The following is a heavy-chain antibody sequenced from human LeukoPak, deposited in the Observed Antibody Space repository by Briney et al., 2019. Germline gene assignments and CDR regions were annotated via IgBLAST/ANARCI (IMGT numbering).Heavy chain of an antibody. CDR1: GYTFTSYG. Sequence: ASVKVSCKASGYTFTSYGISWVRHAPGQGLEWMGWISAYNGNTNYAQKLQGRVTMTTDTSTSTAYMELRSLRSDDTAVYYCARAGWTYYDFWSGSSYWFDPWGQGTLVTVSS. CDR2: ISAYNGNT. J-gene: IGHJ5*02. V-gene: IGHV1-18*01. D-gene: IGHD3-3*01. CDR3: ARAGWTYYDFWSGSSYWFDP.